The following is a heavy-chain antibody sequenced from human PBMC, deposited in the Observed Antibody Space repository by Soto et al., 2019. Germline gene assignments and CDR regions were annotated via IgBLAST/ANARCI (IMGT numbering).Heavy chain of an antibody. J-gene: IGHJ6*02. V-gene: IGHV3-21*01. D-gene: IGHD2-15*01. Sequence: EVQLVESGGGLVKPGGSLRLSCAASGFTFSSYSMNWVRQAPGKGLEWVSSISSSSSYIYYADSVKGRFTISRDNAKNSLYLQMNSLRAEDTAVYYCARDNLIGYRSGGSCYSAHYYYGMDVWGQGTTVTVSS. CDR2: ISSSSSYI. CDR3: ARDNLIGYRSGGSCYSAHYYYGMDV. CDR1: GFTFSSYS.